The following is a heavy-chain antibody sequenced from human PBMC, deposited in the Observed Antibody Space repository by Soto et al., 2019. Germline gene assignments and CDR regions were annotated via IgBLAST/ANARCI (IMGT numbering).Heavy chain of an antibody. CDR1: GFRYSDYP. J-gene: IGHJ6*01. D-gene: IGHD1-1*01. Sequence: GGSLRLSCVGSGFRYSDYPLNWVRQAPGQGLEWVANINRRGTSTNYGDSVRGRFSTSRDSTRNSLYLNMDSLRVGDTATYYCLRGTPPPGLDIWGRGPTVIVS. V-gene: IGHV3-7*03. CDR2: INRRGTST. CDR3: LRGTPPPGLDI.